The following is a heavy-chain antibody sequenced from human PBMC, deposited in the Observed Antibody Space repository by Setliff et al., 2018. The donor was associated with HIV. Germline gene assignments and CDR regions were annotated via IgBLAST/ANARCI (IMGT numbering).Heavy chain of an antibody. D-gene: IGHD3-10*01. Sequence: PSETLSLTCAVSGGPLNSRNWWGWVRQPPGKELEWIGEINHSGSTNYNPSLKSRVTILGDTSKNQFSLKLSSVTAADTAVYYCARRAGSDYFTRFDYWGQGTLVTV. CDR2: INHSGST. CDR3: ARRAGSDYFTRFDY. V-gene: IGHV4-4*02. CDR1: GGPLNSRNW. J-gene: IGHJ4*02.